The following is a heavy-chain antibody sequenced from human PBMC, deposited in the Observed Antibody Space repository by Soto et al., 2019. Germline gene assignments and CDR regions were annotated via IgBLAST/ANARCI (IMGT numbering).Heavy chain of an antibody. CDR2: IIPILGIA. CDR3: ARDDYVILTGPTGYYYMDV. Sequence: QVQLVQSGAEVKKPGSSVKVSCKASGGTFSSYTISWVRQAPGQGLEWMGRIIPILGIANYAQKFQGRVTITAYKATSTAYMELSSLRSEDTAVYYCARDDYVILTGPTGYYYMDVWGKGTTVIVSS. J-gene: IGHJ6*03. V-gene: IGHV1-69*08. D-gene: IGHD3-9*01. CDR1: GGTFSSYT.